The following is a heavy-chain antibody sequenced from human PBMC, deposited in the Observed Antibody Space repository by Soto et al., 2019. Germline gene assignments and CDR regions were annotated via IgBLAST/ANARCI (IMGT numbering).Heavy chain of an antibody. Sequence: GGSLRLSCAASGFTFSSYAMHWVRQAPGKGLEWVAVISYDGSNKCYADSVKGRFTISRDNSKNTLYLQMNSLRAEDTAVYYCARDNGGMDVWGQGTTVTVSS. CDR3: ARDNGGMDV. CDR1: GFTFSSYA. D-gene: IGHD2-8*01. J-gene: IGHJ6*02. CDR2: ISYDGSNK. V-gene: IGHV3-30-3*01.